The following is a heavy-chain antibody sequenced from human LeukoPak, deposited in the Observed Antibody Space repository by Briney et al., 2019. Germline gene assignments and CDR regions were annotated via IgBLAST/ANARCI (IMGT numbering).Heavy chain of an antibody. J-gene: IGHJ6*03. CDR2: IRSSGTTT. CDR1: GFTFSSNS. Sequence: GGSLRLSCAASGFTFSSNSMNWVRQAPGKGLEWVSYIRSSGTTTYYADSVKGRFTISRDNAKNSLYLQMNGLRAEDTAVYYCARDYYSTIFGVVHYYMDVWGKGTTVTVSS. CDR3: ARDYYSTIFGVVHYYMDV. D-gene: IGHD3-3*01. V-gene: IGHV3-48*01.